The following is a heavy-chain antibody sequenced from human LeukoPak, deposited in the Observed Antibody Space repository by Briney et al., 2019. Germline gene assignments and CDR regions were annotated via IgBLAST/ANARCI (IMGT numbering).Heavy chain of an antibody. CDR3: ASDSSGYPYYFDY. CDR1: GYAFTSYY. Sequence: ASVKVSCKASGYAFTSYYMHWVRQAPGQGLEWMGIINPSGGSTSYAQKFQGRVTMTRDTSTSTVYMELSSLRSEDTAVYYCASDSSGYPYYFDYWGQGTLVTVSS. D-gene: IGHD3-22*01. V-gene: IGHV1-46*01. J-gene: IGHJ4*02. CDR2: INPSGGST.